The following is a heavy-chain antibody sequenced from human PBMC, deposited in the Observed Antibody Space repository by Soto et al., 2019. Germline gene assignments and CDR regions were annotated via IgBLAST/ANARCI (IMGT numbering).Heavy chain of an antibody. J-gene: IGHJ4*02. CDR3: ASARGPSGSYFDY. D-gene: IGHD1-26*01. CDR1: GGTCSSYA. Sequence: SVKVSCKASGGTCSSYAISWVRQAPGQGLEWMGGIIPIFGTANYAQKFQGRVTITADESTSTAYMELSSLRSEDTAVYYCASARGPSGSYFDYWGQGTLVTVSS. CDR2: IIPIFGTA. V-gene: IGHV1-69*13.